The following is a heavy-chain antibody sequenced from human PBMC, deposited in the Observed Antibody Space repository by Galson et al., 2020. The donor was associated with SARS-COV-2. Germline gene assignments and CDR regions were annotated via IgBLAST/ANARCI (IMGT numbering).Heavy chain of an antibody. CDR2: ISYDGSNK. CDR1: GFTFSSYA. CDR3: ARERDIVVVLHDAFDI. Sequence: TGGSLRLSCAASGFTFSSYAMHWVRQAPGKGLEWVAVISYDGSNKYYADSVKGRFTISRDNSKNTLYLQMNSLRAEDTAVYYCARERDIVVVLHDAFDIWGQGTMVTVSS. J-gene: IGHJ3*02. V-gene: IGHV3-30-3*01. D-gene: IGHD2-2*01.